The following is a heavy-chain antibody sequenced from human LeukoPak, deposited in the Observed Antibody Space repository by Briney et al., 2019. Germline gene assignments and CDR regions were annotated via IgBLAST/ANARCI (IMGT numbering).Heavy chain of an antibody. Sequence: GGSLRLSCAASGFTFDDYGMSWVRQAPGKGLEWVSGINWNGGSTGYADSVKGRFTISRDNAKNSLCLQMNSLTAEDTALYYCARTSYYYYYMDVWGKGTTVTVSS. J-gene: IGHJ6*03. CDR2: INWNGGST. CDR1: GFTFDDYG. CDR3: ARTSYYYYYMDV. V-gene: IGHV3-20*04.